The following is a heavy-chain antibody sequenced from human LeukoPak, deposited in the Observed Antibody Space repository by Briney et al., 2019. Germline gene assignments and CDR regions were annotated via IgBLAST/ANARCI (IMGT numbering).Heavy chain of an antibody. Sequence: GASVKVSCKASGYTFTSYGISWVRQAPGQGLEWMGWISAYNGNTNYAQKLQGRVTMTTDTSTSTAYMELSRLRSDDTAVYYCARAGVWDYSDSSGYHNGAFDIWGQGTMVTVSS. D-gene: IGHD3-22*01. CDR2: ISAYNGNT. CDR3: ARAGVWDYSDSSGYHNGAFDI. J-gene: IGHJ3*02. CDR1: GYTFTSYG. V-gene: IGHV1-18*01.